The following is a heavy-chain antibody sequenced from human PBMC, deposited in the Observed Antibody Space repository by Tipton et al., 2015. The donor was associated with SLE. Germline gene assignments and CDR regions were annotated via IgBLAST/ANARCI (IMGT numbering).Heavy chain of an antibody. CDR2: VYYSGTT. V-gene: IGHV4-39*01. CDR1: GGSISSSSYY. D-gene: IGHD5-18*01. Sequence: TLSLTCTVTGGSISSSSYYWGWIRQPPGKGLEWIGSVYYSGTTYYNPSLKSRVTMSIDTSKNQFSLKLSSVTAADTAAYYCASLGSTYGYGSEPFDMWGQGTMVTVSS. CDR3: ASLGSTYGYGSEPFDM. J-gene: IGHJ3*02.